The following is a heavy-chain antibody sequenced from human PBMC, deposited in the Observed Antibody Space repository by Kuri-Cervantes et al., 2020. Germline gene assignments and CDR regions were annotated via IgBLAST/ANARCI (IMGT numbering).Heavy chain of an antibody. CDR2: INPSGGST. CDR1: GYAFTSYA. D-gene: IGHD6-13*01. Sequence: ASVKVSCKASGYAFTSYAINWVRQAPGQGLEWMGIINPSGGSTSYAQKFQGRVTMTRDTSTSTVYMELSSLRSEDTAVYYCARDTPKRSVEGIAAAIEWVSQKDYYYYGMDVWGQGTTVTVSS. J-gene: IGHJ6*02. CDR3: ARDTPKRSVEGIAAAIEWVSQKDYYYYGMDV. V-gene: IGHV1-46*01.